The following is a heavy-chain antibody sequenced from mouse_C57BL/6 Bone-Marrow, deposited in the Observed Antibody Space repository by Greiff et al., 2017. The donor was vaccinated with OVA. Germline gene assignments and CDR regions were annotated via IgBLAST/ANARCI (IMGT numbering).Heavy chain of an antibody. CDR1: GFSLTSYG. CDR3: AKITFYYYAMDY. J-gene: IGHJ4*01. D-gene: IGHD1-3*01. CDR2: IWRGGST. Sequence: VKVVESGPGLVQPSQSLSITCTVSGFSLTSYGVHWVRQSPGKGLEWLGVIWRGGSTDYNAAFMSRLSITKDNSKSQVFFKMNSLQADDTAIYYCAKITFYYYAMDYWGQGTSVTVSS. V-gene: IGHV2-5*01.